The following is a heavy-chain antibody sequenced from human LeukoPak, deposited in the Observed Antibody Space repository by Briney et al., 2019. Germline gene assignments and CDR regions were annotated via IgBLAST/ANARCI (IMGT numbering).Heavy chain of an antibody. CDR1: GYSFTGHW. V-gene: IGHV5-51*01. D-gene: IGHD3-3*01. CDR3: ARAREVFGVVVYYFDY. CDR2: IHGGDSDT. Sequence: GASLKISCKASGYSFTGHWIAWVRQMPGKGPEWMGIIHGGDSDTRYSPSFQGQVTISADKFINTAYLQWSKLKASDTAIYYCARAREVFGVVVYYFDYWGQGTLVTVSS. J-gene: IGHJ4*02.